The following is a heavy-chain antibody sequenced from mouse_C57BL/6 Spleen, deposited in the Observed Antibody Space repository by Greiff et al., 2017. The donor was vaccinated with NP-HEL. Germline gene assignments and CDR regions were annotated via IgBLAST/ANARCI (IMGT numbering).Heavy chain of an antibody. Sequence: VMLKESGPGLVQPSQSLSITCTVSGFSLTSYGVHWVRQSPGKGLEWLGVIWSGGSTDYNAAFISRLSISKDNSKSQVFFKMNSLQADDTAIYYCAGYGSSLDYWGQGTTLTVSS. CDR2: IWSGGST. D-gene: IGHD1-1*01. J-gene: IGHJ2*01. CDR1: GFSLTSYG. CDR3: AGYGSSLDY. V-gene: IGHV2-2*01.